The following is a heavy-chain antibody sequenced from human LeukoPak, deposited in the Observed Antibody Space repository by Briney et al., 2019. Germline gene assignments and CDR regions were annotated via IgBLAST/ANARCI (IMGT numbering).Heavy chain of an antibody. J-gene: IGHJ4*02. CDR3: ARLGGSGSYRKGSFDY. CDR2: IYQSGST. Sequence: SETLSLTCAVSGYSISSGYYWGWIRQPPGKGLEWIGSIYQSGSTYYNPSLKSRVTISVDTSKNQFSLKLSSVTAADTAVYYCARLGGSGSYRKGSFDYWGQGTLVTVSS. CDR1: GYSISSGYY. D-gene: IGHD1-26*01. V-gene: IGHV4-38-2*01.